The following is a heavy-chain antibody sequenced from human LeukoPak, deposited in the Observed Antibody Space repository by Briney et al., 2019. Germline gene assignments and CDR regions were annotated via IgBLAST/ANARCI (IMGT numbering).Heavy chain of an antibody. D-gene: IGHD3-22*01. V-gene: IGHV3-33*01. CDR3: ARDYYDGSAYYSYYEY. CDR2: IWYDGSNK. CDR1: GFTFSNYG. Sequence: GGSLRLSCAASGFTFSNYGMHWVRQAPGKGLEWVAVIWYDGSNKYYGDSVKGRFTISRDNSKNTLSLQMNSLRAEDTAVYYCARDYYDGSAYYSYYEYWGQGTLVTVSS. J-gene: IGHJ4*02.